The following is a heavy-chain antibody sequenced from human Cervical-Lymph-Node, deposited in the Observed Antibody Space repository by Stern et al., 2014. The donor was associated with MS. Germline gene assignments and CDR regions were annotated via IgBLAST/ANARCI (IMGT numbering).Heavy chain of an antibody. CDR1: GFTSSSYG. D-gene: IGHD2-2*01. CDR2: ICISGSNK. V-gene: IGHV3-21*01. CDR3: ARHCSSSSCYRYYGMDV. J-gene: IGHJ6*02. Sequence: EVQLVQSGGGLLQPGGSLGLSCAASGFTSSSYGMHWVRQAPGKGLEWVSAICISGSNKYYAASVKGRLTISRDNAKNSLYLQMNSLRAEDTGIYYCARHCSSSSCYRYYGMDVWGQGTTVTVSS.